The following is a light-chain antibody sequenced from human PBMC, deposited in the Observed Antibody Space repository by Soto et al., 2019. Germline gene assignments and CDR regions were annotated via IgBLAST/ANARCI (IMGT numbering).Light chain of an antibody. CDR1: QDISHY. CDR3: QKYNGAPFT. J-gene: IGKJ3*01. V-gene: IGKV1-27*01. CDR2: AAS. Sequence: DIPMTQSPSSLSASVGDRVTITCRASQDISHYLAWYQQKPGEVPQLLIFAASTLQSGVPSRFSGSGSGTDFTLTISSLQPGDVATYYCQKYNGAPFTFGPGTTVDI.